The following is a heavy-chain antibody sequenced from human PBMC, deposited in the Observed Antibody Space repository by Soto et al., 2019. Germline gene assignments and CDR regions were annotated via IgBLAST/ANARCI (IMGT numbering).Heavy chain of an antibody. D-gene: IGHD3-10*01. CDR2: IYGNDDK. CDR3: AREPRARWLRELTSCFGS. Sequence: HTRPVTLACSFSGFSFSTSAEGVCWIRQPPGKALEWLELIYGNDDKRYSPSLKSRLTITKDTSKNHVVLTMTNMDPVDTATYYCAREPRARWLRELTSCFGSWGKRPLGTVSS. CDR1: GFSFSTSAEG. V-gene: IGHV2-5*01. J-gene: IGHJ1*01.